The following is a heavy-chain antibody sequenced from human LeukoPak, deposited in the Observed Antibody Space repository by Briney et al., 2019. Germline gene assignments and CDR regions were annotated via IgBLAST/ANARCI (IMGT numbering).Heavy chain of an antibody. CDR3: ARDSNVAGTPAFDY. D-gene: IGHD6-19*01. J-gene: IGHJ4*02. CDR1: GFTFSSFG. V-gene: IGHV3-30*19. CDR2: ISYDGSNK. Sequence: GGSLRLSCAASGFTFSSFGMHWVRQAPGKGLEWVAVISYDGSNKYYADSVEGRFTISRDNSKNTLYLQMNSLRDEDTAVYYCARDSNVAGTPAFDYWGQGTLVTVSS.